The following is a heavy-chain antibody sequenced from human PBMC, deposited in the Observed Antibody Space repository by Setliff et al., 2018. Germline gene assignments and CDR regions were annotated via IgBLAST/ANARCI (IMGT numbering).Heavy chain of an antibody. Sequence: SETLSLTCTVSGDSIYNHFWSWVRQPPGKGLEWIGYIYSTGSTNYNPSLKSRVSISIDTTKNHFSLKVNSVTAADTAIYYCARGLNSVSWTFAYWGQGSLVTVSS. V-gene: IGHV4-4*08. CDR2: IYSTGST. J-gene: IGHJ4*02. CDR1: GDSIYNHF. D-gene: IGHD2-15*01. CDR3: ARGLNSVSWTFAY.